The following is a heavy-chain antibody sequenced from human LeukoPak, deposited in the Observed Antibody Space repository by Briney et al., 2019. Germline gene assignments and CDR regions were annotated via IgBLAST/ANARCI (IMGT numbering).Heavy chain of an antibody. Sequence: GASVKVSCKASGYTFTSYGISWVRQAPGQGLEWMGWISAYNVNTNDAQKLQGRVTMTTDTSTTTAYMELRSLRSDDTAVYYCARVPASGPGARFDYWGQGTLVTVSS. CDR1: GYTFTSYG. D-gene: IGHD2-2*01. J-gene: IGHJ4*02. CDR2: ISAYNVNT. V-gene: IGHV1-18*01. CDR3: ARVPASGPGARFDY.